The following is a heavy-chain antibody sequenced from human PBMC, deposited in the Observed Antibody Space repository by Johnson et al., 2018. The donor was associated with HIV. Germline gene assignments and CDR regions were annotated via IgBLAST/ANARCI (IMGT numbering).Heavy chain of an antibody. V-gene: IGHV3-30*18. CDR1: GFIFSNYG. CDR3: AKDRNWGASVAFDT. Sequence: QVQLVESGGGVVQPGKSLRLSCAASGFIFSNYGIHWVRQAPGKGLEWVAVISYDGSNKYYADSVKGRFTISRDNSKNTLYLQMNSLRPEDTAVYYCAKDRNWGASVAFDTWGHGTMVSVSS. D-gene: IGHD7-27*01. CDR2: ISYDGSNK. J-gene: IGHJ3*02.